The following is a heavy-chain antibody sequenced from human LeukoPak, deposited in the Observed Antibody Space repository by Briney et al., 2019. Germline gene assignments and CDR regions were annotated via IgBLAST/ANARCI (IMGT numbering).Heavy chain of an antibody. V-gene: IGHV4-34*01. CDR1: GGSFSGYY. CDR3: ARHWVDSSGYSGWFDP. J-gene: IGHJ5*02. CDR2: IYYSGST. D-gene: IGHD3-22*01. Sequence: SETLSLTCAVYGGSFSGYYWSWIRQPPGKGLEWIGSIYYSGSTYYNPSLKSRVTISVDTSKNQFSLKLSSVTAADTAVYYCARHWVDSSGYSGWFDPWGQGTLVTVSS.